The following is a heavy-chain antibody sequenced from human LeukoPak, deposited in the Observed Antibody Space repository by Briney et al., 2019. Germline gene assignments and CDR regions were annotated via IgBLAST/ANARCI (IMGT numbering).Heavy chain of an antibody. J-gene: IGHJ4*02. D-gene: IGHD1-7*01. CDR2: ISRSSSYI. CDR1: GFTFSDYF. Sequence: GGSLRLSCAASGFTFSDYFMNWVRQAPGKGLEWVSSISRSSSYIYYADSVKGRFTISRDNSKNTLYLQMNSLRAEDTAVYYCAKDAGVTGTMGGMEVPYWGQGTLVTVSS. CDR3: AKDAGVTGTMGGMEVPY. V-gene: IGHV3-21*04.